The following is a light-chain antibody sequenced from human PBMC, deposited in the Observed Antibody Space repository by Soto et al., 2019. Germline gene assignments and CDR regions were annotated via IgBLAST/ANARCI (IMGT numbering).Light chain of an antibody. CDR1: QSVGSTY. CDR3: QHYGNSLWK. Sequence: EVVVTQSPGTLSLSPGERATLSCRASQSVGSTYLAWYQQKPGQAPRLLIYGTSTRATGIPDRFSGSGSGTAFTFTISRLEPEDCAVYYCQHYGNSLWKFPQVPKVDIK. V-gene: IGKV3-20*01. CDR2: GTS. J-gene: IGKJ1*01.